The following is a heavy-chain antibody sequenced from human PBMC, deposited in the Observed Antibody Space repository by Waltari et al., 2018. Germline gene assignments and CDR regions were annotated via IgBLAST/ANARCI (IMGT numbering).Heavy chain of an antibody. CDR3: ANHRPGGLGMGV. J-gene: IGHJ6*02. Sequence: EVQLVESGGGLIQPGGSLSLSCVASGLTFSHLWMHWVRQAPGKGPVGVSRIRSDGSETTYVDSVRGRFTTSRDNTRNTLYLDMNDLRADDTAVYYCANHRPGGLGMGVWGQGTTVTVSS. CDR1: GLTFSHLW. CDR2: IRSDGSET. V-gene: IGHV3-74*01. D-gene: IGHD2-15*01.